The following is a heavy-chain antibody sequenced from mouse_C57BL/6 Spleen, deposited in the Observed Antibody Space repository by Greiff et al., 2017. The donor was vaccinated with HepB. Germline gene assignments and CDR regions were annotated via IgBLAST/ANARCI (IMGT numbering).Heavy chain of an antibody. J-gene: IGHJ4*01. Sequence: QVQLQQPGAELVRPGSSVKLSCKASGYTFTSYWMHWVKQRPIQGLEWIGNIDPSDSETHYNQKFKDKATLTVDKSSSTAYMQLSSLTSEDSAVYYCARGEVVASYYYAMDYWGQGTSVTVSS. CDR3: ARGEVVASYYYAMDY. CDR2: IDPSDSET. D-gene: IGHD1-1*01. V-gene: IGHV1-52*01. CDR1: GYTFTSYW.